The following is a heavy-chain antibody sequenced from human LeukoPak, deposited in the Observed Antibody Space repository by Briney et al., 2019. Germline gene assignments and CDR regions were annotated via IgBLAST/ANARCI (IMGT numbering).Heavy chain of an antibody. J-gene: IGHJ4*02. CDR3: ARTPIYYYDNSGYYN. D-gene: IGHD3-22*01. Sequence: SETLSLTCTVSGGSISSYYWSWIRQPPGKGLEWIGYIFYSGSTNYNPSLKSRVTMSVDTSKNQFSLKLSSVTAADTAVYFCARTPIYYYDNSGYYNWGQGTLVTVSS. V-gene: IGHV4-59*12. CDR1: GGSISSYY. CDR2: IFYSGST.